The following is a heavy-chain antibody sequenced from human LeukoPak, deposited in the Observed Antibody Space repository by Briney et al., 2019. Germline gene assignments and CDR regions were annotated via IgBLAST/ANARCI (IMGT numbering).Heavy chain of an antibody. V-gene: IGHV3-48*02. D-gene: IGHD4-17*01. Sequence: GGSLRLSCAASGFTFSSYSMNWVRQAPGKGLEWVSYISSSSTIYYANSVKGRFTMSRDNAKNSLYLQMNSLRDEDTAVYYCTRDQYGAYAIDYWGQGTLVTVSS. CDR3: TRDQYGAYAIDY. CDR2: ISSSSTI. CDR1: GFTFSSYS. J-gene: IGHJ4*02.